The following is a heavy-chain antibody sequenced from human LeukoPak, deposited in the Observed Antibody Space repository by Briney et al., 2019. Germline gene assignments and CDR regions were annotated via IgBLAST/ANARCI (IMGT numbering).Heavy chain of an antibody. J-gene: IGHJ5*02. CDR2: IYTSAST. V-gene: IGHV4-4*07. CDR1: GGSISSYC. D-gene: IGHD3-3*01. Sequence: SETLSLTCTVAGGSISSYCGGWIRQPAGKGLEWIGRIYTSASTNYTPSLKSRVTMSVDTSKNQFYLKLSSVTAADTAVYYCARDRRYYDFWSRYYAWGQGTLVTVSS. CDR3: ARDRRYYDFWSRYYA.